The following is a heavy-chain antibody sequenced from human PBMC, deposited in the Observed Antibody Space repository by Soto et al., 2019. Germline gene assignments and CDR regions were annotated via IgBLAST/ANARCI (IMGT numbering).Heavy chain of an antibody. V-gene: IGHV1-18*01. D-gene: IGHD3-22*01. CDR1: GYTFTSYG. Sequence: ASVKVSCKASGYTFTSYGISSVRQPPGQGLKWLGWISASNGNTDYARKLPGRVTMSTDTSTSTAYMELRSLRSADTAVYYCARCSTWLDNHFYDNNDHTGFDHWGQGTPVTVSS. CDR2: ISASNGNT. CDR3: ARCSTWLDNHFYDNNDHTGFDH. J-gene: IGHJ4*02.